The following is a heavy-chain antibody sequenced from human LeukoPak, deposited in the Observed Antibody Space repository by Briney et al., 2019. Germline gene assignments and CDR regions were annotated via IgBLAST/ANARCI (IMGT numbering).Heavy chain of an antibody. CDR1: GLTFSRCA. D-gene: IGHD3-22*01. V-gene: IGHV3-33*01. J-gene: IGHJ1*01. CDR3: ARDPGYYDSSGYFPAYFQH. Sequence: GGSLRLSCAASGLTFSRCAMHWVRQAPGKGLEWVAVILSDGSNKYYADSVKGRFTISRDNSKDTLYLQMNSLRAEDTAVYYCARDPGYYDSSGYFPAYFQHWGQGTLVTVSS. CDR2: ILSDGSNK.